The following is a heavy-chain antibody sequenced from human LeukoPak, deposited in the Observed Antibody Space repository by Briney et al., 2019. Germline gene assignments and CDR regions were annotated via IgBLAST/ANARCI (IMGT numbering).Heavy chain of an antibody. CDR1: GFTFSDYS. J-gene: IGHJ4*02. CDR3: ARDVNWGFDY. D-gene: IGHD7-27*01. Sequence: GGSLRLSCAASGFTFSDYSMNWVRQAQGKGLDWVANIRGSGPGSGIGTYYADSVKGRFTISRDDAKNSLYLQMNSLRAEDTAFYYCARDVNWGFDYWGQGALVTVSS. V-gene: IGHV3-48*04. CDR2: IRGSGPGSGIGT.